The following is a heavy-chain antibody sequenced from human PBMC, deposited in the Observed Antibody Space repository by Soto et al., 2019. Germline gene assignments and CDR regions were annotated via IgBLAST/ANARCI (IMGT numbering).Heavy chain of an antibody. CDR2: ISSSSSTI. V-gene: IGHV3-48*01. CDR1: GFTFSSYS. J-gene: IGHJ5*02. CDR3: ARDQPVGYCSGGSCYPNWFDP. D-gene: IGHD2-15*01. Sequence: GGSLRLSCAASGFTFSSYSMNWVRQAPGKGLEWVSYISSSSSTIYYADSVKGRFTISRDNAKNSLYLQMNSLRAEDTAVYYCARDQPVGYCSGGSCYPNWFDPWGQGTLVTVSS.